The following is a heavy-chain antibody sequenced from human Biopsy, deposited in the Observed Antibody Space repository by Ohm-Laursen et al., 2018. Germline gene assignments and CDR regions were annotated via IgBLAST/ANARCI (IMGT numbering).Heavy chain of an antibody. D-gene: IGHD1-1*01. CDR2: ISDRGTT. CDR3: ARLYRLDDYWNDDPPDAFDV. Sequence: TLSLTCTVSGGSISSDYWSWIRQSPRKGLEWIGHISDRGTTTYNPSLRGRVAISVDTSKNQFSLKLSSVTAADTAIFFCARLYRLDDYWNDDPPDAFDVWGQGTRVTVSS. V-gene: IGHV4-59*01. CDR1: GGSISSDY. J-gene: IGHJ3*01.